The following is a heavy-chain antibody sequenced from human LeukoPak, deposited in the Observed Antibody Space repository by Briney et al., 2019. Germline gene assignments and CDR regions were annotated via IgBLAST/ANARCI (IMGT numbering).Heavy chain of an antibody. J-gene: IGHJ4*02. V-gene: IGHV3-15*01. CDR3: TTVGGYYDFWSGRSY. Sequence: GGSLRLSCAASGFTFSNAWMSWVRQAPGKGLEWVGRIKSKTDGGTTDYAAPVKGRFTISRDDSKNTLYLQVNSLKTEDTAVYYCTTVGGYYDFWSGRSYWGQGTLVTVSS. CDR2: IKSKTDGGTT. CDR1: GFTFSNAW. D-gene: IGHD3-3*01.